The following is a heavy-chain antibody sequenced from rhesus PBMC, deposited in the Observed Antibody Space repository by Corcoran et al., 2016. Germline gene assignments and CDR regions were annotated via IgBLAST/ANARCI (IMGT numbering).Heavy chain of an antibody. Sequence: QVQLVQSGAEVKKPGASVKLPYKASGYTFTSYYINWVRQAPGQVLEWIGWINSSNGDTGYEQKFQGRVTMTRDTSTSTAYMELSSLRSEDTAVYYCTSYGSTSFDYWGQGVLVTVSS. V-gene: IGHV1S9*01. CDR2: INSSNGDT. CDR1: GYTFTSYY. J-gene: IGHJ4*01. CDR3: TSYGSTSFDY. D-gene: IGHD4-29*01.